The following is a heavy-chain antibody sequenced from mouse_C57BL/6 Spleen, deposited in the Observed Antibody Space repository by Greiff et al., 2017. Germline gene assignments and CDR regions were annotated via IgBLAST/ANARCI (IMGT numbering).Heavy chain of an antibody. D-gene: IGHD2-2*01. V-gene: IGHV1-69*01. CDR1: GYTFTSYW. Sequence: QVQLQQSGAELVMPGASVKLSCKASGYTFTSYWMHWVKQRPGQGLEWIGEIDPSDSYTNYNQKFKGKSTLTVDKSSSTAYMQLSSLTSEDSAVYYCARGAGYDPYYFDYWGQGTTLTVSS. CDR3: ARGAGYDPYYFDY. J-gene: IGHJ2*01. CDR2: IDPSDSYT.